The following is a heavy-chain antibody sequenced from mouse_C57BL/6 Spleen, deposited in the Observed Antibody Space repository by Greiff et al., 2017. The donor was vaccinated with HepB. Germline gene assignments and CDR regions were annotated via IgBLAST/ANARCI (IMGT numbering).Heavy chain of an antibody. V-gene: IGHV1-4*01. J-gene: IGHJ2*01. CDR2: INPSSGYT. D-gene: IGHD2-14*01. Sequence: VQGVESGAELARPGASVKMSCKASGYTFTSYTMHWVKQRPGQGLEWIGYINPSSGYTKYNQKFKDKATLTADKSSSTAYMQLSSLTSEDSAVYYCARGYDGRFDYWGQGTTLTVSS. CDR3: ARGYDGRFDY. CDR1: GYTFTSYT.